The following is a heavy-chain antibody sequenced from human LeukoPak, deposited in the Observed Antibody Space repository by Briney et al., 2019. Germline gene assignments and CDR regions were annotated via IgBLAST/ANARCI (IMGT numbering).Heavy chain of an antibody. Sequence: GGSLRLSCAASGFTVSSNYMSWVRQAPGKGLEWVSVIYSGGSTYYADSVKGRFTISRDNSKNTLYLQMNSLRAEDTAVYYCARGGRMYYDFWSGYYRNWFDPWGQGTLVTVSS. J-gene: IGHJ5*02. CDR1: GFTVSSNY. CDR3: ARGGRMYYDFWSGYYRNWFDP. CDR2: IYSGGST. V-gene: IGHV3-53*01. D-gene: IGHD3-3*01.